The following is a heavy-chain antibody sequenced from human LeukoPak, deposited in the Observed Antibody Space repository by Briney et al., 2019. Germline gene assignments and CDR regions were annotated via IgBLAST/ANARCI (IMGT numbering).Heavy chain of an antibody. CDR2: TSPYDDNP. CDR1: GYRFSNFG. V-gene: IGHV1-18*01. CDR3: AKVDPPIIAGARGDAFEI. D-gene: IGHD1-26*01. Sequence: VASVKVSCKASGYRFSNFGITWVRQAPGQGLEWMGWTSPYDDNPEYAKKFQGRVTMTTDTSTSTAYMELRSLRPDDTAMYYCAKVDPPIIAGARGDAFEIWGQGTLVTVSS. J-gene: IGHJ3*02.